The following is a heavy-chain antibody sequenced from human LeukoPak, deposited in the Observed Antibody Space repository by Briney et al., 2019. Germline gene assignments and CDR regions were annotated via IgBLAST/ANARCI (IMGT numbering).Heavy chain of an antibody. Sequence: GGSLRLSCAASGFTFSSYRMHWVRHAPGKGLVWVSRINSDGSSTSYADSVKGRFTISRDNAKNTLYLQMNSLRAEDTAVYYCARASLMTRAFDIWGQGTMVTVSS. CDR1: GFTFSSYR. J-gene: IGHJ3*02. D-gene: IGHD2-8*01. CDR3: ARASLMTRAFDI. V-gene: IGHV3-74*01. CDR2: INSDGSST.